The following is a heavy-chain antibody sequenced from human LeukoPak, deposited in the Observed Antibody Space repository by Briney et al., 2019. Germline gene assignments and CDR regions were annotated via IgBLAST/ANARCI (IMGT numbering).Heavy chain of an antibody. J-gene: IGHJ4*02. CDR1: GFTFSTYW. Sequence: GGSLRLSCAASGFTFSTYWMHWVRQAPGKGLVWVSGIKSDGSSTNYADSVKGRFTISRDNAKNTLYLQTNSLRAKDTAVYYCARDRGVLDYWGQGTLVTVSS. D-gene: IGHD3-10*01. V-gene: IGHV3-74*01. CDR3: ARDRGVLDY. CDR2: IKSDGSST.